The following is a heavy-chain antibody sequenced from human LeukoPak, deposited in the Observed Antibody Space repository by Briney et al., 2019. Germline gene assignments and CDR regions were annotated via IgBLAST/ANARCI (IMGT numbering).Heavy chain of an antibody. Sequence: GGSLRLSCAASGFTFSSYSMNWVRQAPGKGLEWVSSIGSRSTYTYSADSVKGRFTISRDNAKNSLYLQMNSLRAEDTAVYYCAKNLHYYDSSGYYAPNWFDPWGQGTLVTVSS. D-gene: IGHD3-22*01. CDR2: IGSRSTYT. V-gene: IGHV3-21*01. CDR3: AKNLHYYDSSGYYAPNWFDP. CDR1: GFTFSSYS. J-gene: IGHJ5*02.